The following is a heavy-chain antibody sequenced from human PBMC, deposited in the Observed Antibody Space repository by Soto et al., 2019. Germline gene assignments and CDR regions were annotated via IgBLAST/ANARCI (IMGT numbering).Heavy chain of an antibody. Sequence: EVQLVESGGGLVKPGGSLRLSCAASGFSFSLYTMTWVRQAPGRGLEWVSSIGSSSNYIYYADSMKGRFTISRDNAKSSLYLQMNSLRGDDTAVYYCAREAHFYGRSDVFDIWGQGTMVTVSS. CDR1: GFSFSLYT. CDR3: AREAHFYGRSDVFDI. CDR2: IGSSSNYI. J-gene: IGHJ3*02. V-gene: IGHV3-21*02. D-gene: IGHD3-10*02.